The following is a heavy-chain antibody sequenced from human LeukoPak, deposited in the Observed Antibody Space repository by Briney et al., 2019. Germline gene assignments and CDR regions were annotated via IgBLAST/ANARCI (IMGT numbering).Heavy chain of an antibody. V-gene: IGHV3-15*01. D-gene: IGHD3-3*01. CDR1: GFTFSSYA. CDR2: IKSKTDGGTT. J-gene: IGHJ4*02. CDR3: TTDWWATIFGVAY. Sequence: PGGSLRLSCAASGFTFSSYAMSWVRQAPGKGLEWVGRIKSKTDGGTTDYAAPVKGRFTISRDDSKNTLYLQMNSLKTEDTAVYYCTTDWWATIFGVAYWGQGTLVTVSS.